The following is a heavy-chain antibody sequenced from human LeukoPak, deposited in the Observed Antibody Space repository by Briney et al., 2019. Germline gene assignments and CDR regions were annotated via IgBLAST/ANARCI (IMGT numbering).Heavy chain of an antibody. Sequence: ASVTVSCKASGYTFTSYDINWVRQAPGQGLEWMGWMNPNSGNTGYAQKFQGRVTMTRNTSISTAYMELSSLRSEDTAVYYCARRGYCSSTSCHAYYMDVWGKGTTVTVSS. J-gene: IGHJ6*03. CDR3: ARRGYCSSTSCHAYYMDV. D-gene: IGHD2-2*01. CDR1: GYTFTSYD. CDR2: MNPNSGNT. V-gene: IGHV1-8*01.